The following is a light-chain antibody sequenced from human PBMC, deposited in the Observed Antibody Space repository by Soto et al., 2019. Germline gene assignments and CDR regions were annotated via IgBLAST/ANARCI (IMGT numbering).Light chain of an antibody. J-gene: IGLJ1*01. CDR2: GVR. V-gene: IGLV2-14*01. Sequence: QSALTQPTSVSGSPGQSIAIPSTGNPTDIGAYEYVSWYQQHPGKAPRLLIHGVRNRPPGISSRFSGSKSGFTASLTISGLQAEDEADYYCSSFTTNRVYVFGPGTKLTVL. CDR3: SSFTTNRVYV. CDR1: PTDIGAYEY.